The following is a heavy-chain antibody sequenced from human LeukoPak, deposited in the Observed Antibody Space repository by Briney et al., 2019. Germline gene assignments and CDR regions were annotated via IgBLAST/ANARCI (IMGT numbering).Heavy chain of an antibody. Sequence: GGSLRLSCAASGFTFSSYWMSWVRQAPGKGLEWVANIKQDGSGKYYVDSVKGRFTISRDNAKNSLYLQMNSLRAEDTAVYYCASKPPSSWFDYWGQGTLVTVSS. CDR3: ASKPPSSWFDY. CDR1: GFTFSSYW. D-gene: IGHD6-13*01. CDR2: IKQDGSGK. J-gene: IGHJ4*02. V-gene: IGHV3-7*01.